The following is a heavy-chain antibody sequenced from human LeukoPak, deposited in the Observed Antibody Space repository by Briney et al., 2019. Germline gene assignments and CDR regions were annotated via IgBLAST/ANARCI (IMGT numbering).Heavy chain of an antibody. CDR3: ARQTGSGLFILP. V-gene: IGHV4-39*01. Sequence: PSETLSLTCTVSGCSISSSCYYGGWIRPPPEEVVESIGSIYYSGTTYYNPSLKSRATIFVATSKNQFSLKLSSVTAADTAVYYCARQTGSGLFILPGGQGTLVTVSS. D-gene: IGHD3/OR15-3a*01. CDR2: IYYSGTT. J-gene: IGHJ4*02. CDR1: GCSISSSCYY.